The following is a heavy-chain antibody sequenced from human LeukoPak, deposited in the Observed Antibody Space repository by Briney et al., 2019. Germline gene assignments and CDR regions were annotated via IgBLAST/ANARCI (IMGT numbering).Heavy chain of an antibody. Sequence: SETLSLTCSVSGGSISSGDYCWTWIRQHPGKGLEWIGYIHYTGNTYYNPSLKSRLTISVDTSKNEFSLKLSSVTAADTAVYYCARAEAGVGGEYYFDYWGQGTLVTVSS. CDR2: IHYTGNT. CDR1: GGSISSGDYC. J-gene: IGHJ4*02. D-gene: IGHD1-26*01. CDR3: ARAEAGVGGEYYFDY. V-gene: IGHV4-31*03.